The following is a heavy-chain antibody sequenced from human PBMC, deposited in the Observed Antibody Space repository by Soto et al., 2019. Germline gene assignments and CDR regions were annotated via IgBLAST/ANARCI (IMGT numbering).Heavy chain of an antibody. D-gene: IGHD6-13*01. CDR3: ARDPSYSSSWYHFDY. J-gene: IGHJ4*02. CDR1: GFTFSTYW. Sequence: GGSLRLSCAASGFTFSTYWMSWVRQTPGKGLEWVANIKEDGSERYYVDSVKGRFTISRDNAKNTLYLQMNSLRAEDTAVYYCARDPSYSSSWYHFDYWGQGTLVPVSS. CDR2: IKEDGSER. V-gene: IGHV3-7*01.